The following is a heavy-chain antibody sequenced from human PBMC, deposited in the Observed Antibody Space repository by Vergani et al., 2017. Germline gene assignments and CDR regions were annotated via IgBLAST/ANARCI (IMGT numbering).Heavy chain of an antibody. CDR2: ISWNSGSI. CDR3: AKAGSRNYYDSSGYYKY. Sequence: EVQLVESGGGLVQPGRSLRLSCAASGFTFDDYAMHWVRQAPGKGLEWVSGISWNSGSIGYADSVKGRFTISRDNAKNSLYLQMNSLRAEDTALYYCAKAGSRNYYDSSGYYKYWGQGTLVTVSS. V-gene: IGHV3-9*01. D-gene: IGHD3-22*01. CDR1: GFTFDDYA. J-gene: IGHJ4*02.